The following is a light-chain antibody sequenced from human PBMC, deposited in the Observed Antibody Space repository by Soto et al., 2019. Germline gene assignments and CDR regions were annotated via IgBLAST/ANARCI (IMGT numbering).Light chain of an antibody. CDR3: QQYYSHVRT. Sequence: DIVMTQSPDSLAVSLGERVTINCKSSQSVLYSSNNKNYLAWYQQKPGQPPKLLIYWASTRESGVPDRFSGSGSGTDFTLTISSLQAEDVAVYYCQQYYSHVRTFGQGTKVEIK. CDR1: QSVLYSSNNKNY. J-gene: IGKJ1*01. CDR2: WAS. V-gene: IGKV4-1*01.